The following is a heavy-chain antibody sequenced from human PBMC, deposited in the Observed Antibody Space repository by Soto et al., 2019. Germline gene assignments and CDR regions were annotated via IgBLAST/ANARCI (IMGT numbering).Heavy chain of an antibody. Sequence: EVQLVESGRGLVQPGGSLRLSCAASGFTVSSNYMSWVRQAPGKGLEWVSVIYSGGSTYYADSVKGRFTISRDNSKNTLYLQMNSLRAEDTAVYYCVRDRGYYVSGSYYILHYYSGMDVWGQGTTVTVSS. CDR2: IYSGGST. CDR1: GFTVSSNY. CDR3: VRDRGYYVSGSYYILHYYSGMDV. D-gene: IGHD3-10*01. J-gene: IGHJ6*02. V-gene: IGHV3-66*01.